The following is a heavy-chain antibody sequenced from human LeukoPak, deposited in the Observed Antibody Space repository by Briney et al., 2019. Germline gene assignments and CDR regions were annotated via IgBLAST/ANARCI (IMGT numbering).Heavy chain of an antibody. CDR2: IWYDGSNK. J-gene: IGHJ5*02. CDR1: GFTFSSYG. CDR3: ARVYCSSTSCYDRNWFDP. D-gene: IGHD2-2*01. Sequence: GGSLRLSCAASGFTFSSYGMHWVRQAPGKGLEWVAVIWYDGSNKYYADSVKGRFTISRDNSKNTLYLQMNSLRAEDTAVYYCARVYCSSTSCYDRNWFDPWGQGTLVTVSS. V-gene: IGHV3-33*08.